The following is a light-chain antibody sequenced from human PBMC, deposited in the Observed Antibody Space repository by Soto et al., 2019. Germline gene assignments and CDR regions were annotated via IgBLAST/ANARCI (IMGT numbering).Light chain of an antibody. CDR1: QSVFNNH. V-gene: IGKV3-20*01. CDR3: QQYGSSPTT. Sequence: EIVLTQSPGTLSLSPGERATLSCRASQSVFNNHIGWYQQKPGQAPRRLIFGASFRATGIPDRFSGSRSGTDFTLTISRLEPEDFAVYYCQQYGSSPTTFGQGTKVEIK. J-gene: IGKJ1*01. CDR2: GAS.